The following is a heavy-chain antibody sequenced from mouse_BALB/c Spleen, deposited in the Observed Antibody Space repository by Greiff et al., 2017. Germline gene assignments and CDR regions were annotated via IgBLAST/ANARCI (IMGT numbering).Heavy chain of an antibody. J-gene: IGHJ4*01. CDR2: INPYYGST. CDR1: GYSFTDYI. Sequence: EVQLQQTGPELVKPGASVKISCKASGYSFTDYIMLWVKQSHGKSLEWIGNINPYYGSTSYNLKFKGKATLTVDKSSSTAYMQLNSLTSEDSAVYYCARRGYGSSYAMDYWGQGTSVTVSS. D-gene: IGHD1-1*01. CDR3: ARRGYGSSYAMDY. V-gene: IGHV1-39*01.